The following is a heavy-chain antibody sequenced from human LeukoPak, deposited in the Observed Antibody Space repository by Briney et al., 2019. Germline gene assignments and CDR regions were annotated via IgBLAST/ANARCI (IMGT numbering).Heavy chain of an antibody. Sequence: SETLSLTCTVSGGSISSYYWSWIRQPPGKGLEWIGYIYYSGSTNYNPSLKSRVTISVDTSKNQFSLKLSSVTAADTAVYYCARLEGYDSSGYYLDYWGQGTLVTVSS. CDR2: IYYSGST. J-gene: IGHJ4*02. CDR1: GGSISSYY. V-gene: IGHV4-59*08. CDR3: ARLEGYDSSGYYLDY. D-gene: IGHD3-22*01.